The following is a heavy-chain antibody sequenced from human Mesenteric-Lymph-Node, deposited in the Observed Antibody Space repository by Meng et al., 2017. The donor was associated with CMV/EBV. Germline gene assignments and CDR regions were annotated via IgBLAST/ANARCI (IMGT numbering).Heavy chain of an antibody. J-gene: IGHJ6*02. CDR1: GFTFSSYA. CDR3: AKETIAARPGTYYYYGMDV. V-gene: IGHV3-9*01. Sequence: GGSLRLSCAASGFTFSSYAMSWVRQAPGKGLEWVSGISWNSGSIGYADSVKGRFTISRDNAKNSLYLQMNSLRAEDTALYYCAKETIAARPGTYYYYGMDVWGQGTTVTVSS. D-gene: IGHD6-6*01. CDR2: ISWNSGSI.